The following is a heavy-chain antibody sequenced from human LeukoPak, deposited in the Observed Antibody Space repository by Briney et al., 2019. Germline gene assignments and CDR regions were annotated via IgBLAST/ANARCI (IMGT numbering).Heavy chain of an antibody. CDR2: IYHSGST. D-gene: IGHD3-3*01. CDR3: AAYYYDFWSGYPRGLNWFDP. V-gene: IGHV4-38-2*01. CDR1: GYSISSGYY. Sequence: SETLSLTCAVSGYSISSGYYWGWIRQPPGKGLEWIGSIYHSGSTYSNPSLKSRVTISVDTSKNQFSLKLSSVTAADTAVYYCAAYYYDFWSGYPRGLNWFDPWGQGTLVTVSS. J-gene: IGHJ5*02.